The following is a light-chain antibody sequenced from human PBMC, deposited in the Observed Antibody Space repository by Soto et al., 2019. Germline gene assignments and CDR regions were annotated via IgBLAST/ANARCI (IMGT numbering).Light chain of an antibody. CDR3: QHYVTSPLT. V-gene: IGKV3-20*01. J-gene: IGKJ4*01. CDR1: QSVSATY. CDR2: AAS. Sequence: TQSPGTLSLSPGERSTLSCRASQSVSATYLAWYQQKPGQAPRLLIYAASSRATGVPDRFSGSGSGTDFTLTISRLEPEDFAVYYCQHYVTSPLTFGGGTKVDIK.